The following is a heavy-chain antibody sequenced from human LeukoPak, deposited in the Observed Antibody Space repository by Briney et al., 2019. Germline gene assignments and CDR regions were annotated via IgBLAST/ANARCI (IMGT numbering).Heavy chain of an antibody. CDR2: IYPGDSAT. Sequence: PEESLKISCKASGYSFTNYWIGWARQMPGKGLEWMATIYPGDSATTYSPSFQGQVTISADRSITTAYLQWKSLKASDTAMYYCARGDLTFDFDYWGQGTLVTVSS. CDR3: ARGDLTFDFDY. V-gene: IGHV5-51*01. CDR1: GYSFTNYW. J-gene: IGHJ4*02.